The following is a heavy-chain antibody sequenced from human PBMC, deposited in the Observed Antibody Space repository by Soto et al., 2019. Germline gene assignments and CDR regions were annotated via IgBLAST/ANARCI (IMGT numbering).Heavy chain of an antibody. V-gene: IGHV3-30*18. CDR3: AKEHRSYGSGSYPLLDY. D-gene: IGHD3-10*01. Sequence: QVQLVESGGGVVQPGRSLRLSCAASGFTFSSYGMHWVRQAPGKGLEWVAVISYDGSNKYYADSVKGRFTISRDNSKNALYMQMNSLRAEDTAVYYCAKEHRSYGSGSYPLLDYGGQGTLVTVSS. CDR1: GFTFSSYG. J-gene: IGHJ4*02. CDR2: ISYDGSNK.